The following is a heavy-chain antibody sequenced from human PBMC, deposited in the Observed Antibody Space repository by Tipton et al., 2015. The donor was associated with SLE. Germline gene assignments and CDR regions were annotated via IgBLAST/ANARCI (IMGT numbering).Heavy chain of an antibody. CDR2: INHSGST. CDR1: GGSFSGYY. V-gene: IGHV4-34*01. Sequence: LRLSCAVYGGSFSGYYWSWIRQPPGKGLEWIGEINHSGSTNYNPSLRSRVTISVDTSKNQFSLKLSSVTAADTAVYYCARASSDYFWGSYLPADYWGQGTPVTVSS. D-gene: IGHD3-16*02. CDR3: ARASSDYFWGSYLPADY. J-gene: IGHJ4*02.